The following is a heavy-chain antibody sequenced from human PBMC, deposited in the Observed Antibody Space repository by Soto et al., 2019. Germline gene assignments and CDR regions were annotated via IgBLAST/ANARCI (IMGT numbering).Heavy chain of an antibody. J-gene: IGHJ5*02. V-gene: IGHV3-7*01. CDR2: IKQDGSEK. Sequence: GGSLRLSCAASGFTFSSYWMSWVRQAPGKGLEWVANIKQDGSEKYYVDSVKGRFTISRDNAKNSLYLQMNSLRAEDTAVYYCSVGDRLFWFDPWGQGTLVTVSS. CDR3: SVGDRLFWFDP. D-gene: IGHD3-10*01. CDR1: GFTFSSYW.